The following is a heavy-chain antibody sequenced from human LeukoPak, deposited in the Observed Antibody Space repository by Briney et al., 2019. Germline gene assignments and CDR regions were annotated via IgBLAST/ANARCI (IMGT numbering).Heavy chain of an antibody. J-gene: IGHJ3*02. CDR2: IYYSGST. V-gene: IGHV4-39*07. D-gene: IGHD2-15*01. CDR3: ARDYCSGGSCYSNDAFDI. Sequence: SETLSLTCTVSGGSISSSSYYWGWIRQPPGKGLEWIGSIYYSGSTYYNPSLKSRVTISVDTSKNQFSLKLSSVTAADTAVYYCARDYCSGGSCYSNDAFDIWGQGTMVTVSS. CDR1: GGSISSSSYY.